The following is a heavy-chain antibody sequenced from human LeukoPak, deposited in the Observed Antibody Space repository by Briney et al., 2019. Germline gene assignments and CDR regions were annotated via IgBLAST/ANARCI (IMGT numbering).Heavy chain of an antibody. CDR3: ARENSSGWYFWFDP. V-gene: IGHV1-2*02. J-gene: IGHJ5*02. CDR1: GYTFTGYY. Sequence: SVKVSCKASGYTFTGYYMHWVRQAPGQGLEWMGWIIPNSGGTNYAQKFQGRVTMTRDTSISTAYMELSRLRSDDTAVYYCARENSSGWYFWFDPWGQGTLVTVSS. CDR2: IIPNSGGT. D-gene: IGHD6-19*01.